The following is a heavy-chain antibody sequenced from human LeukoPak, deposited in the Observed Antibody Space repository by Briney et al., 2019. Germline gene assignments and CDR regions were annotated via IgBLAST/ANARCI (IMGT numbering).Heavy chain of an antibody. D-gene: IGHD3-9*01. Sequence: SETLPLTCAVYGGSFSGYYWSWIRQPPGKGLEWIGEINHSGSTNYNPSLKSRVTISVDTSKNQFSLKLSSVTAEDTAVYYCAKDGGPNLSGYVPCDYWGQGTLVTVSS. CDR1: GGSFSGYY. V-gene: IGHV4-34*01. CDR3: AKDGGPNLSGYVPCDY. J-gene: IGHJ4*02. CDR2: INHSGST.